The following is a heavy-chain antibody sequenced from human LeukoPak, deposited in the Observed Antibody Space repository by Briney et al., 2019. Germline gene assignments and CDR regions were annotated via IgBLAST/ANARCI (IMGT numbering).Heavy chain of an antibody. Sequence: PSETLSLTCAVYGGSFSGYYWSWIRQPPGKGLEWIGEINHSGSTNFSPSLKSRVTISVDTSKNQFSLKLSSVTAADTAVYYCARHKGLPMVRGVYFDYWGQGTLVTVSS. CDR1: GGSFSGYY. D-gene: IGHD3-10*01. CDR2: INHSGST. J-gene: IGHJ4*02. CDR3: ARHKGLPMVRGVYFDY. V-gene: IGHV4-34*01.